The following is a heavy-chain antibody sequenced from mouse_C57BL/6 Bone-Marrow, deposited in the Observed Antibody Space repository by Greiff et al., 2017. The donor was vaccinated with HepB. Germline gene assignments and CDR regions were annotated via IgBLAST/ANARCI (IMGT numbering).Heavy chain of an antibody. Sequence: VQLQQSGPELVKPGASVKLSCKASGYTFTDYYMHWVTQSPGKSLEWIGDINPNNCSTSYNQKFKGKATLTVDKPSSTASMQLRSLTSEDAAVYYWAGGWYYGSRGYFDVWGTGTTVTVSS. J-gene: IGHJ1*03. D-gene: IGHD1-1*01. CDR3: AGGWYYGSRGYFDV. CDR2: INPNNCST. V-gene: IGHV1-26*01. CDR1: GYTFTDYY.